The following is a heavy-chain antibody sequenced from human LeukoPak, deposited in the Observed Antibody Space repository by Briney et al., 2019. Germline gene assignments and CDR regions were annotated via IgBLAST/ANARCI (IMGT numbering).Heavy chain of an antibody. CDR2: IYPGDSDT. Sequence: GESLKISCKGSGYSFTSYWIGWVRQMPGKGLECMGIIYPGDSDTRYSPSLQGQVTISVDKSISTAYLQWSSLKASDTAMYYCARQDGVAKYYFDYWGQGTLVTVSS. V-gene: IGHV5-51*01. J-gene: IGHJ4*02. CDR1: GYSFTSYW. CDR3: ARQDGVAKYYFDY.